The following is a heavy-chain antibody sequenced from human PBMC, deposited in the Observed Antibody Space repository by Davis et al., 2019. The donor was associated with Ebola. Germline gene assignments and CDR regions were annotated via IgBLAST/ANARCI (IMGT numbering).Heavy chain of an antibody. J-gene: IGHJ6*02. CDR3: ARDRSLGYSYGYDYYYYGMDV. D-gene: IGHD5-18*01. Sequence: GESLKISCAASGFTFSSYGMHWDRQAPGKGLEWVAVIWYDGSNKYYADSVRGRFTISRDNSKNTLYLQMNSLRAEDTAVYYCARDRSLGYSYGYDYYYYGMDVWGQGTTVTVSS. V-gene: IGHV3-33*01. CDR1: GFTFSSYG. CDR2: IWYDGSNK.